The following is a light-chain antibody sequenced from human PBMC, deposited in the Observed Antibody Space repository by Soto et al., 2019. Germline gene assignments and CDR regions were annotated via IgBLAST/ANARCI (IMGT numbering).Light chain of an antibody. CDR3: SSYTISNTLPFV. V-gene: IGLV2-14*01. CDR1: RRDVGGYNY. J-gene: IGLJ1*01. CDR2: EVT. Sequence: QSWLAQPASVSGSPGQSITISCTGTRRDVGGYNYVSWYQQYPGKSPKLLIYEVTQLRSGVSNRFSGSKSGNTSSLNISGLQAQDEADYYCSSYTISNTLPFVFGTGTKVTAL.